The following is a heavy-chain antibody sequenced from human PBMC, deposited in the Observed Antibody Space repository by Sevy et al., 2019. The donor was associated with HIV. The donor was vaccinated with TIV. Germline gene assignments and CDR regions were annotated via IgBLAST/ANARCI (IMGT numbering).Heavy chain of an antibody. D-gene: IGHD6-13*01. CDR3: AKLPTMAAARDDY. CDR1: GFIFSDYY. V-gene: IGHV3-11*01. J-gene: IGHJ4*02. Sequence: GGSLRLSCAASGFIFSDYYMSWIRQAPGKGLEWVSYISSSSSNKFYAASVKGRFTISRDNSKNSLYLQMSSLRAEDTAVYFCAKLPTMAAARDDYWGLGILVTVSS. CDR2: ISSSSSNK.